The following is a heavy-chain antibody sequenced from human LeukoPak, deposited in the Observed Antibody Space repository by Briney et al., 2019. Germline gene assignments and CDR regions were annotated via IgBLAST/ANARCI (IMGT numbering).Heavy chain of an antibody. CDR2: ISYTGST. Sequence: SETLSLTCTVSDGSISGYYWTWIRQPPGKGLEWLGYISYTGSTNYSPSLKSRVTISVDTSKNQFSLELNSVTAADTAVYYCAREVAGTHFDYWGQGTLVTVSS. CDR1: DGSISGYY. V-gene: IGHV4-59*01. J-gene: IGHJ4*02. D-gene: IGHD6-19*01. CDR3: AREVAGTHFDY.